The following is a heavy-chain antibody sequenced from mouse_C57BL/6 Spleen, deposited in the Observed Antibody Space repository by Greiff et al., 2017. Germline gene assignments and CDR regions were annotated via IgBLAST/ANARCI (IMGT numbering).Heavy chain of an antibody. J-gene: IGHJ2*01. D-gene: IGHD1-1*01. Sequence: VKLQQSGAELVRPGASVKLSCTASGFNIKDDYMHWVKQRPEQGLEWIGWIDPENGDTEYASKFQGKATIPADTSSNTAYLQLSSLTSEDTAVYYCTRYYYGSSYYFDYWGQGTTLTVSS. V-gene: IGHV14-4*01. CDR1: GFNIKDDY. CDR3: TRYYYGSSYYFDY. CDR2: IDPENGDT.